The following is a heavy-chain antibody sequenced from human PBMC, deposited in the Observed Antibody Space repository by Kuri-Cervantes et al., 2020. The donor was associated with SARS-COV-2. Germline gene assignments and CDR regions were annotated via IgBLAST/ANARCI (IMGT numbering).Heavy chain of an antibody. CDR2: ISTYNGNT. Sequence: ASVKVSCKASGYSFTTYGISWVRQAPGRGLEWMGWISTYNGNTNYAQILQGRVTMTRDISTATAYMELSSLTSEDTAIYYCYCAPKEGFDSWGQGTLVTVSS. V-gene: IGHV1-18*01. D-gene: IGHD2-21*01. CDR1: GYSFTTYG. J-gene: IGHJ4*02. CDR3: YCAPKEGFDS.